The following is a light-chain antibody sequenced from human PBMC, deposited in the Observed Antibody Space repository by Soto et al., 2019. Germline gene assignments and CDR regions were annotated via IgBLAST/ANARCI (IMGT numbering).Light chain of an antibody. CDR1: SSDVGGYNY. Sequence: QSVLTQPASVSGSPGQSITISCTGTSSDVGGYNYVSWYQQHPGKVPKVMIYEVNNRPSGVSNRFSASKSGNTASLTISGLQAEDEATYYCSSFTSGGTWVFGGGTKLTVL. CDR3: SSFTSGGTWV. J-gene: IGLJ3*02. CDR2: EVN. V-gene: IGLV2-14*03.